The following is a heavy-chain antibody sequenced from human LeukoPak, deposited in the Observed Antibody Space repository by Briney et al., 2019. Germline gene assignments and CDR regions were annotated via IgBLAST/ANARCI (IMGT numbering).Heavy chain of an antibody. CDR2: IIPILGIA. V-gene: IGHV1-69*02. CDR3: ARGNPDYDSSGYLGY. CDR1: GSTFSSYT. Sequence: SVKVSCKASGSTFSSYTISWVRQAPGQGLEWMGRIIPILGIANYAQKFQGRVTITADKSTSTAYMELSSLRSEDTAVYYCARGNPDYDSSGYLGYWGQGTLVTVSS. D-gene: IGHD3-22*01. J-gene: IGHJ4*02.